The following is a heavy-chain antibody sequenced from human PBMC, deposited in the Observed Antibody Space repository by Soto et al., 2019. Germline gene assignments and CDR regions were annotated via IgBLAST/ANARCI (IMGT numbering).Heavy chain of an antibody. CDR3: ARDHVLTTVRGVRDVLGYYYGMDV. CDR1: GFTFSSYS. Sequence: GSLRLSCAASGFTFSSYSMNWVRQAPGKGLEWVSSISSSSSYIYYADSVKGRFTISRDNAKNPLYLQMNSLRAEDTAVYYCARDHVLTTVRGVRDVLGYYYGMDVWGQGTKVTVS. V-gene: IGHV3-21*01. D-gene: IGHD3-10*01. J-gene: IGHJ6*02. CDR2: ISSSSSYI.